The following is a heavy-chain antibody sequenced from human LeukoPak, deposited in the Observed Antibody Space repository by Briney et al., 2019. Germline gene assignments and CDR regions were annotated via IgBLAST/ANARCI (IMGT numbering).Heavy chain of an antibody. CDR3: ARDLYDLNWFDP. D-gene: IGHD5/OR15-5a*01. CDR2: IIPILGIA. CDR1: GGTFSSYA. Sequence: ASVKVSCKASGGTFSSYAISWVRQAPGQGLEWMGRIIPILGIANYAQKFQGRVTITADKSTSTAYMELSSLRSEDTAVYYCARDLYDLNWFDPWGQGTLVTVSS. V-gene: IGHV1-69*04. J-gene: IGHJ5*02.